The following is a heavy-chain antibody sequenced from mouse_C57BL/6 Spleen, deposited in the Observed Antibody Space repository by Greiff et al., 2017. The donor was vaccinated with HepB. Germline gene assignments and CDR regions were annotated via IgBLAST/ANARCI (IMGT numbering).Heavy chain of an antibody. V-gene: IGHV1-5*01. J-gene: IGHJ3*01. CDR3: TRGGYYDYDQFAY. CDR2: IYPGNSDT. CDR1: GYTFTSYW. D-gene: IGHD2-4*01. Sequence: EVQGVESGTVLARPGASVKMSCKTSGYTFTSYWMHWVKQRPGQGLEWIGAIYPGNSDTSYNQKFKGKAKLTAVASASTAYMELSSLTNEDSAVYYCTRGGYYDYDQFAYWGQGTLVTVSA.